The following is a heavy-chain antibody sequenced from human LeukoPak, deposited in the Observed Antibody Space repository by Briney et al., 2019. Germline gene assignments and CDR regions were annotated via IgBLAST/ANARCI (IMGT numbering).Heavy chain of an antibody. V-gene: IGHV4-61*02. CDR1: GGSISSGSYY. J-gene: IGHJ5*02. D-gene: IGHD1-26*01. Sequence: SQTLSLTCTVSGGSISSGSYYWSWIRQPAGKGLEWIGRIYTSGSTNYNPSLKSRVTISVDTSKNQFSLKLSSVTAAATAVYFCARDSTVKWGPTPWGQGNLVTVFS. CDR3: ARDSTVKWGPTP. CDR2: IYTSGST.